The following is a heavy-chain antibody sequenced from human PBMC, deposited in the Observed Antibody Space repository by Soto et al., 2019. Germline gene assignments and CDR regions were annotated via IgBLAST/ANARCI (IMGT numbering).Heavy chain of an antibody. Sequence: ASVKVSCKASGYTFTTYAMHWVRQAPGQRLEWMGWINAGNGNTKYSQKFQGRVTITRDTSASTAYMELSSLRSEDTAVYYCATPVGHILTGYGPKKKVQVDVWGQGTTVTVSS. J-gene: IGHJ6*02. CDR2: INAGNGNT. CDR1: GYTFTTYA. D-gene: IGHD3-9*01. V-gene: IGHV1-3*01. CDR3: ATPVGHILTGYGPKKKVQVDV.